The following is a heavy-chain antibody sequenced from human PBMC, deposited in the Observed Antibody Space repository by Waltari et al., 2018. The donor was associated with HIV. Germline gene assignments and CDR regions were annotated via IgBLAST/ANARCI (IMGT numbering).Heavy chain of an antibody. V-gene: IGHV3-33*01. CDR3: AREGHYYGSGRFGGDY. CDR2: IWYDGSNK. CDR1: GFTFSTYG. Sequence: QVQLVESGGGVVQPGRSLRLSCAASGFTFSTYGLHWVRQAPGKGLEWVAGIWYDGSNKYYADSVKGRLTISRDNSKNTVYLQINRLRAEDTVVYYCAREGHYYGSGRFGGDYWGQGTLVTVSS. J-gene: IGHJ4*02. D-gene: IGHD3-10*01.